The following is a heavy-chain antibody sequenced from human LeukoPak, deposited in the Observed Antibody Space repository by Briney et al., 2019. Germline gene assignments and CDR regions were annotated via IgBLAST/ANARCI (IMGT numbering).Heavy chain of an antibody. Sequence: SGPTLVKPTQTLTLTCTFSGFSLSTSGVGVGWIRQPPGKALEWLALLYWNDDKRYSPSLKSRLTLTKDTSKNQAVLTMTNMDPVDTATYYCAQSSYYDFWSGYYEVWFDPWGQGTLVTVSS. CDR1: GFSLSTSGVG. V-gene: IGHV2-5*01. CDR3: AQSSYYDFWSGYYEVWFDP. CDR2: LYWNDDK. D-gene: IGHD3-3*01. J-gene: IGHJ5*02.